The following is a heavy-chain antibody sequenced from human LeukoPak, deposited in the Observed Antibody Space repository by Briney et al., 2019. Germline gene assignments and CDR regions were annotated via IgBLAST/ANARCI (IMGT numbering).Heavy chain of an antibody. CDR2: IWYDGSNK. J-gene: IGHJ3*02. CDR1: GFTFSSYG. D-gene: IGHD6-13*01. V-gene: IGHV3-33*01. CDR3: ASSAAGRGAFDI. Sequence: GGSLRLSCAASGFTFSSYGMHWVRQAPGKGLEWVAVIWYDGSNKYYADSVKGRFTISRDNSKNTLYLQMNSLRAEDTAVYYCASSAAGRGAFDIWGQGTMVTVSS.